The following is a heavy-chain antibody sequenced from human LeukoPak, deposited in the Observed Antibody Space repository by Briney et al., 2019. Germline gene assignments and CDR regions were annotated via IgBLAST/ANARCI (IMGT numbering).Heavy chain of an antibody. Sequence: SETLSLTCTVSGGSISSGDYYWSWIRQPPGKGLEWIGYIYHSGSTYYNPSLKSRVTISVDTSKNQFSLKLSSVTAADTAVYYCAGEPGGQDSYGPDYWGQGTLVTVSS. J-gene: IGHJ4*02. CDR1: GGSISSGDYY. D-gene: IGHD5-18*01. CDR3: AGEPGGQDSYGPDY. V-gene: IGHV4-30-4*01. CDR2: IYHSGST.